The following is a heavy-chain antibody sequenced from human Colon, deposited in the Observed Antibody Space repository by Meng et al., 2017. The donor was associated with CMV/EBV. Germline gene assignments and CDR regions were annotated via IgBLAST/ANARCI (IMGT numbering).Heavy chain of an antibody. Sequence: VHLVEFGGGLVQPGGSLRLSCAASGFTFSSYGMHWVRQAPGKGLEWVTFIRNDRSYEYYADSVQGRFTVSRDNSKNTMYLQMNSLGGDDTAVYYCAKVADYADFVMEYWGQGTLVTVPS. V-gene: IGHV3-30*02. CDR2: IRNDRSYE. D-gene: IGHD4-17*01. CDR3: AKVADYADFVMEY. J-gene: IGHJ4*02. CDR1: GFTFSSYG.